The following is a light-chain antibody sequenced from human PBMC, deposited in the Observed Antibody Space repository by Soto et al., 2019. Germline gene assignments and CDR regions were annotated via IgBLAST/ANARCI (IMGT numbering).Light chain of an antibody. Sequence: EILMTQSPATLSVSPGERATLTCRASQSVSSNLAWYQQKPGQSPRLLIYDASNRATGIPARFSGSGSGTEFTLTLSSLQPDDFATYYCQQYNSYSPLTFGGGTKVDIK. CDR2: DAS. CDR3: QQYNSYSPLT. J-gene: IGKJ4*01. CDR1: QSVSSN. V-gene: IGKV3D-15*01.